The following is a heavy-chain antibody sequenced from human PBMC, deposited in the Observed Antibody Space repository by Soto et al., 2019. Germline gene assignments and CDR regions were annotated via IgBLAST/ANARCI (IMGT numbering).Heavy chain of an antibody. V-gene: IGHV3-72*01. J-gene: IGHJ4*02. CDR3: AGGAKSFDS. CDR1: GFTFSDHY. Sequence: EVQLVESGGGLVQPGGSLTLSCAASGFTFSDHYMDWVRQAPGKGLEWVGRTRNKANSYTTEYAASVKGRFTISRDESKNSLSLHMNSLNTEDTAVYYWAGGAKSFDSWGEGTQFTVSS. CDR2: TRNKANSYTT. D-gene: IGHD2-15*01.